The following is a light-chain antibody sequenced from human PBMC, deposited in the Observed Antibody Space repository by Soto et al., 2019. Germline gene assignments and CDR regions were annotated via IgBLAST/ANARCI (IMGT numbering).Light chain of an antibody. CDR3: CSYAGSSAVV. CDR1: SSDVGSYNL. Sequence: QSALTQPASVSGSPGQSITISCTGTSSDVGSYNLVSWYQQHPGKAPKLMIYEVSKRPSGVSNRFSGSKSSNTASLTISGLQAEDEADYYCCSYAGSSAVVFGGGTKLTVL. V-gene: IGLV2-23*02. CDR2: EVS. J-gene: IGLJ2*01.